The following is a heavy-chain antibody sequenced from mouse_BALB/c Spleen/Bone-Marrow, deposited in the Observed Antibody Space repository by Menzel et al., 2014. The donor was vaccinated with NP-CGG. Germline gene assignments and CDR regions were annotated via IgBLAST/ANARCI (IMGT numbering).Heavy chain of an antibody. J-gene: IGHJ1*01. CDR1: GYTFTNYY. Sequence: QVHVKQSGAELVKPGASVKLSCKVSGYTFTNYYVYWVKQRPGQGLEWIGAINPSNGATNFNEKFMIKATLTVDSSSSTAYMHLSSLTSEDSAVYYCTRSGFYGYGTYFDVWGAGTTVTVSS. D-gene: IGHD1-2*01. V-gene: IGHV1S81*02. CDR2: INPSNGAT. CDR3: TRSGFYGYGTYFDV.